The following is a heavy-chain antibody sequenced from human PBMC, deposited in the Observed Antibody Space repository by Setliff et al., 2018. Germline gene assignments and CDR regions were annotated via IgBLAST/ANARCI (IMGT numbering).Heavy chain of an antibody. D-gene: IGHD3-22*01. CDR2: INHSGNT. V-gene: IGHV4-61*10. CDR1: GESIDSVATGNHY. Sequence: PSETLSLTCIVSGESIDSVATGNHYWNWIRQPVGKGLEWIGEINHSGNTNYNPSLKSRVTISVDTSKNQFSLNLNSVTAADTAVYYCARGYFPSESSGYYFAYWGQGTLVTVSS. CDR3: ARGYFPSESSGYYFAY. J-gene: IGHJ4*02.